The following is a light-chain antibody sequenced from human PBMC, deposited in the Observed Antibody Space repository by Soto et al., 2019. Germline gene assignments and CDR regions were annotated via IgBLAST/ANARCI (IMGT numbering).Light chain of an antibody. Sequence: QSVLTQPASVSGSPGQSITISCTGTSRDVGSYNLVSLYLLHPGKAPKLMIYEVSKRPSGVSKRFSGSKSGNTASLTISGLQAEDEADYYCCSYAGSSTYVFGTGTKVTVL. CDR3: CSYAGSSTYV. J-gene: IGLJ1*01. V-gene: IGLV2-23*02. CDR2: EVS. CDR1: SRDVGSYNL.